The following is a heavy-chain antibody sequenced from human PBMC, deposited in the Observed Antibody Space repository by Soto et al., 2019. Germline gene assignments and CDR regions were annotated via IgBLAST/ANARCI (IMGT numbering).Heavy chain of an antibody. D-gene: IGHD3-10*01. CDR2: ISDYNGNT. CDR3: AREGYYSGSGSYSPPRYYGMDV. CDR1: GYTFTRSG. Sequence: GASVKVSCKASGYTFTRSGISWVRQAPGQGLEWMGWISDYNGNTYYEKEFQGRVTMTTDTSTRTAYMELKSLRSDDTAVYYCAREGYYSGSGSYSPPRYYGMDVWGQGTTVTVSS. J-gene: IGHJ6*02. V-gene: IGHV1-18*01.